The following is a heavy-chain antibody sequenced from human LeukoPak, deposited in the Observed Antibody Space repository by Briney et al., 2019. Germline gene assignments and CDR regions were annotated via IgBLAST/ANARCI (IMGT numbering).Heavy chain of an antibody. V-gene: IGHV4-39*07. CDR2: IYYSGTP. Sequence: SETLSLTCTVSGVSISSRGYCWGWIRQPPGKGLEWIGSIYYSGTPYYNPSLKSRVTMSLDSSKNQFSLKLNSVTAADTAVYYCARDLNYDSSGFYLQGLDYWGQGTLVPVSS. J-gene: IGHJ4*02. CDR1: GVSISSRGYC. D-gene: IGHD3-22*01. CDR3: ARDLNYDSSGFYLQGLDY.